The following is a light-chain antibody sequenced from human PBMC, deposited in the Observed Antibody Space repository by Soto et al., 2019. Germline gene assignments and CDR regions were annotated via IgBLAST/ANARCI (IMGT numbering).Light chain of an antibody. J-gene: IGKJ3*01. Sequence: ETVLTQSPGTLSLSPGERATLSCRASQTIRSNYLAWYRQTPGQAPRLLIYGASNRATGIADRFSGSGSGTDFTLIISRLEPEDFALYYCQQYGSSLFTFGPGTKVDIK. CDR3: QQYGSSLFT. V-gene: IGKV3-20*01. CDR1: QTIRSNY. CDR2: GAS.